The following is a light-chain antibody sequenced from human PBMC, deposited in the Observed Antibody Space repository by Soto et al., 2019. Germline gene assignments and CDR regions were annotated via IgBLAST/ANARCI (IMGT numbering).Light chain of an antibody. CDR3: QDYGSSRT. CDR2: GAS. V-gene: IGKV3-20*01. CDR1: QSVTNSY. Sequence: EVVLTQSPGTLSLSPGERATLSCRASQSVTNSYLAWYQQKPGQAPRLLMYGASRRATGIPDRFSGSGSETDFTLTITRLEPDDFAVYYCQDYGSSRTFGQGTKVEIK. J-gene: IGKJ1*01.